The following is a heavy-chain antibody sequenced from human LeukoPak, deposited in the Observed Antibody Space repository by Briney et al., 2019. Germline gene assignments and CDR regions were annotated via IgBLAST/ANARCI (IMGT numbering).Heavy chain of an antibody. Sequence: GGSLRLSCAASGFNFASNWMHWVRQTPGKGLMWVSRINSGGSGTSYADSVEGRFTISRDNAKNSLYLQMNSLRAEDTAVYYCARSMSGSYADFDYWGQGTLVTVSS. CDR1: GFNFASNW. J-gene: IGHJ4*02. D-gene: IGHD1-26*01. V-gene: IGHV3-74*01. CDR2: INSGGSGT. CDR3: ARSMSGSYADFDY.